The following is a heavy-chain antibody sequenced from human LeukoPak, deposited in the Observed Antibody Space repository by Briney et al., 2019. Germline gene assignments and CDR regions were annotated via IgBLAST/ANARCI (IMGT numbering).Heavy chain of an antibody. CDR3: ARGSVAGNHAFDI. CDR2: IGTTSDT. V-gene: IGHV3-13*01. D-gene: IGHD6-19*01. J-gene: IGHJ3*02. Sequence: GGSLRLSCAASGFTFSSYDMHWVRQATGKGLEWVSAIGTTSDTYYAGSVKGRFTISRENAKNSLYLQMNSLRAGDTAVYYCARGSVAGNHAFDIWGQGTMVTVSS. CDR1: GFTFSSYD.